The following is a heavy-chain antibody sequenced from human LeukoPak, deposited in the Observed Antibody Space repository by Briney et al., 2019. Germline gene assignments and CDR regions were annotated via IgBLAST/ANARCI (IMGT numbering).Heavy chain of an antibody. Sequence: SETLSLTCNVSGASISSHYWNWIRPPAGKGLEWIGRIYNTGSANYNPSLKSRVTMSLDTSRNQISLKLTSVTAADTAVYYCARDVFFRAHNWFDPWGQGTLVTVSS. J-gene: IGHJ5*02. CDR2: IYNTGSA. D-gene: IGHD2/OR15-2a*01. CDR3: ARDVFFRAHNWFDP. CDR1: GASISSHY. V-gene: IGHV4-4*07.